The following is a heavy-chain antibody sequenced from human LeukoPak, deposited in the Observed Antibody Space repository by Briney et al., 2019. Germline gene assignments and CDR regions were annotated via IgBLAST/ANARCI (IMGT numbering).Heavy chain of an antibody. CDR1: GGSFRGYY. CDR2: INHSGST. Sequence: ASETLSLTCAVYGGSFRGYYWSWIRQPPGKGLEWIGEINHSGSTNYNPSLKSRVTISVHPSKNQFSLKLSSVTAADTAVYYCARSRGYYYDSSGSQNFDYWGQGTLVTVSS. D-gene: IGHD3-22*01. CDR3: ARSRGYYYDSSGSQNFDY. J-gene: IGHJ4*02. V-gene: IGHV4-34*01.